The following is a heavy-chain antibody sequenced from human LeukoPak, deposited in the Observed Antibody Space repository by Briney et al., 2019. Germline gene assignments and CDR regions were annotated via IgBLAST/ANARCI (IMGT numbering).Heavy chain of an antibody. V-gene: IGHV1-46*01. CDR2: INPSGGST. J-gene: IGHJ5*02. CDR3: ARSTYYYDSSAPNWFDP. D-gene: IGHD3-22*01. CDR1: GYTFTSYY. Sequence: GASVKVSCKASGYTFTSYYMHWVRQAPGQGLEWMGIINPSGGSTSYAQKFQGRVTMTRDMSTSTVYMELSSLRSEDTAVYYCARSTYYYDSSAPNWFDPWGQGTLVTVSS.